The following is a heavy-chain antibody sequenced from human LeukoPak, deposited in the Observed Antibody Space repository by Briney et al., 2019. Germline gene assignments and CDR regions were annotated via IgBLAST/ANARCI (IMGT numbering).Heavy chain of an antibody. CDR1: GYTFTSYD. CDR2: INPNSGGT. V-gene: IGHV1-2*02. CDR3: AREAPRYCSSTSCSDY. Sequence: ASVKVSCKASGYTFTSYDINWVRQAPGQGLEWMGWINPNSGGTNYAQKFQGRVTMTRDTSISTAYMELSRLRSDDTAVYYCAREAPRYCSSTSCSDYWGQGTLVTVSS. J-gene: IGHJ4*02. D-gene: IGHD2-2*01.